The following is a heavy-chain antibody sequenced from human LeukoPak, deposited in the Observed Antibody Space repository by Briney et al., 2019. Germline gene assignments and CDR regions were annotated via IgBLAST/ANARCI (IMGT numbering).Heavy chain of an antibody. CDR2: INHSGST. CDR3: AGIEMATTKFAC. D-gene: IGHD1-1*01. V-gene: IGHV4-34*01. J-gene: IGHJ4*02. Sequence: SETLSLTCAVYGGPFSAYYWTWIRQPPGKGLEWIGEINHSGSTNYNPSLKSRVTMSVDSSQIQFSLKLNSVTAADTAVYFCAGIEMATTKFACWGQGTLVTVSS. CDR1: GGPFSAYY.